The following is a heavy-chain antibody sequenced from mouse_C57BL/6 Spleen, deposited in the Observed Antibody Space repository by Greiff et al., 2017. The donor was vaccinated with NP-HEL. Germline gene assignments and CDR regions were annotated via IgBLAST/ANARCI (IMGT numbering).Heavy chain of an antibody. CDR1: GYTFTSYW. V-gene: IGHV1-64*01. J-gene: IGHJ4*01. Sequence: VQLQQSGAELVKPGASVKLSCKASGYTFTSYWMHWVKQRPGQGLEWIGMIHPNSGSTNYNEKFKSKATLTVDKSSSTAYMQLSSLTSEDSAVYYCAVTTVVATDYAMDYWGQGTSVTVSS. CDR2: IHPNSGST. CDR3: AVTTVVATDYAMDY. D-gene: IGHD1-1*01.